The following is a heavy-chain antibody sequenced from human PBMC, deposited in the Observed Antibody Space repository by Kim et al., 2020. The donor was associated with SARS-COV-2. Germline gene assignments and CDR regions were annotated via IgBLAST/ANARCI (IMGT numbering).Heavy chain of an antibody. Sequence: SQTLSLTCAISGDTVSSNSGVWNWIRQSPSRGLEWLGRTYYRSRWFYDYAGSVKSRITINPDTYQNQFYLHLNSVTPEDTAVYFCARDAPGSSCFEYWGQGTLGTVSS. CDR3: ARDAPGSSCFEY. CDR2: TYYRSRWFY. D-gene: IGHD6-13*01. V-gene: IGHV6-1*01. J-gene: IGHJ4*02. CDR1: GDTVSSNSGV.